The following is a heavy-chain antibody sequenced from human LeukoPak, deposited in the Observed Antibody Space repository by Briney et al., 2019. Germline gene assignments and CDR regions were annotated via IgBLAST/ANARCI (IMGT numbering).Heavy chain of an antibody. CDR1: GYSISSGYY. J-gene: IGHJ4*02. Sequence: SETLSLTCTVSGYSISSGYYWGWIRQPPGKGLEWIGSIYYSGSTYYNPSLKSRVTISVDTSKNQFSLKLSSVTAADTAVYYCARGGPYDSSGSYIHALDYWGQGTLVTVS. CDR2: IYYSGST. CDR3: ARGGPYDSSGSYIHALDY. V-gene: IGHV4-38-2*02. D-gene: IGHD3-22*01.